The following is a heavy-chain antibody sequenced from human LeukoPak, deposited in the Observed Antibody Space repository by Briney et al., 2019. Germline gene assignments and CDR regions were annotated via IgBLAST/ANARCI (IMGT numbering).Heavy chain of an antibody. J-gene: IGHJ4*02. CDR1: RFTFSTYA. CDR2: ISGSGDTT. CDR3: AKSQRNDQQVVQRIDY. D-gene: IGHD2-2*01. Sequence: GGSLRLSCTASRFTFSTYAMSRVRQAPGKGLECVSSISGSGDTTYYTGSVKGRFTISRDNSKNALYLQMSSLRAEDTAVYYCAKSQRNDQQVVQRIDYWGQGTLVTVSS. V-gene: IGHV3-23*01.